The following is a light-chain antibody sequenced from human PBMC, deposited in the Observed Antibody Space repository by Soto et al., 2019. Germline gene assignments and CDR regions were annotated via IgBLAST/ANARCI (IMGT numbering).Light chain of an antibody. J-gene: IGLJ3*02. V-gene: IGLV2-14*01. CDR1: NSDVGGYNY. Sequence: QSVLAQPASVSGSPGQSITISCTGTNSDVGGYNYVSWYQQFPGKAPKLIIHEVSNRPSGVSNRFSGSKSGNTASLTISGLQADDEADYYCSSYTSSYTWVFGEGTKVTVL. CDR3: SSYTSSYTWV. CDR2: EVS.